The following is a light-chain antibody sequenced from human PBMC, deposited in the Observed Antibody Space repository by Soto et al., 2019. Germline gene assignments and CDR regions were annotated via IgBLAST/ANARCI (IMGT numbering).Light chain of an antibody. CDR2: AVS. V-gene: IGLV2-14*03. Sequence: QSALTQPASVSGSPGQSITISCSGTSSDIGSYNHVAWYQQFPGKSPKLMIYAVSDRPSGVSDRFSGSKSGITASLTISGLQTEDEADYYCISYTSSSTLYVFGTGTKVTV. CDR1: SSDIGSYNH. J-gene: IGLJ1*01. CDR3: ISYTSSSTLYV.